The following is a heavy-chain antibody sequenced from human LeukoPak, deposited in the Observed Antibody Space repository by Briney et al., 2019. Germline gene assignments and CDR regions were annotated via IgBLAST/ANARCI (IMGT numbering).Heavy chain of an antibody. Sequence: GGSLRLSCTASGFTFGDYAMSWFRQAPGKGLEWVSAISGSGGSTYYADSVKGRFTISRDNSKNTLYLQMNSLRAEDTAVCYCAKDGGSYFPVTLWGQGTLVTVSS. J-gene: IGHJ4*02. CDR1: GFTFGDYA. D-gene: IGHD1-26*01. CDR2: ISGSGGST. V-gene: IGHV3-23*01. CDR3: AKDGGSYFPVTL.